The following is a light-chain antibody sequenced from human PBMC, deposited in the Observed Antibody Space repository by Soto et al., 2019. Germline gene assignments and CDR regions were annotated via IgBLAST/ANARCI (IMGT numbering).Light chain of an antibody. CDR1: SSDVGGYNY. V-gene: IGLV2-14*01. Sequence: QSALTQPASVSGSPGQSITISCTGTSSDVGGYNYVSWYQQHPGKAPKLMIYDVSNRPSGVSNRFSCSKSGNTASLTISGLQAEDDADYYCSSYTSSSTYVVFGGGTKLTVL. CDR3: SSYTSSSTYVV. J-gene: IGLJ2*01. CDR2: DVS.